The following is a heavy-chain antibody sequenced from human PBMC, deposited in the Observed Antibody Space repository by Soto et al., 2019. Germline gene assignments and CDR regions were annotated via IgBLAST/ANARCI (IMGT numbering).Heavy chain of an antibody. V-gene: IGHV5-51*01. J-gene: IGHJ3*02. Sequence: SLKISCKCSGYSFAQYCIGWVRQMPGKGLEWMAIIYPDESDTRYSPSFQGQVTISADKSISTAYLQWSSLKASDTAMYYCTRELDYGGNSDSIDIWGQGTMVTVSS. CDR3: TRELDYGGNSDSIDI. D-gene: IGHD4-17*01. CDR2: IYPDESDT. CDR1: GYSFAQYC.